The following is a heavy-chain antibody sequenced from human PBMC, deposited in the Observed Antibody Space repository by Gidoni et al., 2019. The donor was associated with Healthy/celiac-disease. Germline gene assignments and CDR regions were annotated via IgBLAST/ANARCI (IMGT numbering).Heavy chain of an antibody. CDR2: IYYSGST. J-gene: IGHJ3*02. Sequence: QVQLQESGPGLVKPSQTLSLTCTVSGGSISSGGYYWRWIRQHPGKGLEWLGYIYYSGSTYYNPSLKSRVTISVDTSKNQFSLKLSSVTAADTAVYYCASRVVTAIKDAFDIWGQGTMVTVSS. CDR3: ASRVVTAIKDAFDI. CDR1: GGSISSGGYY. V-gene: IGHV4-31*03. D-gene: IGHD2-21*02.